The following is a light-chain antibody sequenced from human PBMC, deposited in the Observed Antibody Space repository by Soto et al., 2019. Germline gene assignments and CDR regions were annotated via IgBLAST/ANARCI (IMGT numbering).Light chain of an antibody. V-gene: IGKV3-15*01. CDR2: GAS. CDR3: QQYNNWPRT. J-gene: IGKJ4*02. CDR1: QGVRSD. Sequence: DIVMTQSPSTLSVSLGERATLTCRASQGVRSDLAWYQQKPGQVPKLLIYGASTWATGSPARFSGSGSGTEFTLTISSLQSEDFAVYYCQQYNNWPRTFGEGTKVDIK.